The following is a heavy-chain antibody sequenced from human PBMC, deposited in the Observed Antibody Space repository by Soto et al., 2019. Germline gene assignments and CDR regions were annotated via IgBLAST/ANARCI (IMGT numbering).Heavy chain of an antibody. Sequence: GGSLRLSCAASGFTFSSYAMHWVRQAPGKGLEWVAVISYDGSNKYYADSVKGRFTISRDDSKNTLYLQMNSLRAEDTAVYYCARDRAAKIVVALYYYYYGMDVWGQGTTVTVSS. CDR3: ARDRAAKIVVALYYYYYGMDV. CDR2: ISYDGSNK. J-gene: IGHJ6*02. V-gene: IGHV3-30-3*01. CDR1: GFTFSSYA. D-gene: IGHD3-22*01.